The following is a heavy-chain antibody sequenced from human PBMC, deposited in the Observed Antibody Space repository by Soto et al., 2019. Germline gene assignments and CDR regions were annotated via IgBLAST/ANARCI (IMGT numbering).Heavy chain of an antibody. CDR3: AKDGQLERRVDY. Sequence: GGSLRLSCAASGFTFSSYWMHWVRQAPGKGLVWVSRINSDGSSTSYADSVKGRFTISRDNAKNTLYLQMNSLRAEDTAVYYCAKDGQLERRVDYWGQGTLVTVSS. CDR2: INSDGSST. CDR1: GFTFSSYW. D-gene: IGHD1-1*01. V-gene: IGHV3-74*01. J-gene: IGHJ4*02.